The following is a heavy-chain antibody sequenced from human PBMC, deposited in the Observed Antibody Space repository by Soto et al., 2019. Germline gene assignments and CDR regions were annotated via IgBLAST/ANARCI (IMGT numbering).Heavy chain of an antibody. CDR1: GGTFSRYA. Sequence: ASVKVSCKASGGTFSRYAISWVRHAPGQGLEWMGGIIPIFGTANYAQKFQGRVTITADESTSTAYMELSSLRSEDTAVYYCARLAIGDTKYCSGGSCFGTGVDYWGQGTLVTVSS. CDR2: IIPIFGTA. V-gene: IGHV1-69*13. D-gene: IGHD2-15*01. CDR3: ARLAIGDTKYCSGGSCFGTGVDY. J-gene: IGHJ4*02.